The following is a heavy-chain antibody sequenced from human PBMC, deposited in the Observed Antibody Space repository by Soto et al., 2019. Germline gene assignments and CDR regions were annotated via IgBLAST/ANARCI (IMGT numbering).Heavy chain of an antibody. V-gene: IGHV2-5*02. CDR1: GFSLTTTGVA. J-gene: IGHJ5*02. Sequence: SGPTLVNPTQTLTLTCTFSGFSLTTTGVAVGWIRQPPGKALEWLALIYWDDDKRYSPSLKSRLTITEDTSKNQVVLTMTNMDPVDTATYYCAHSMIRGVIPWFDPWGQGTLVTVSS. CDR3: AHSMIRGVIPWFDP. D-gene: IGHD3-10*01. CDR2: IYWDDDK.